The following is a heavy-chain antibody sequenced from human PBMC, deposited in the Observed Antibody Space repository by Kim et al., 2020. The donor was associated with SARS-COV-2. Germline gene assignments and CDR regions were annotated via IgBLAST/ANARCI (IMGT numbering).Heavy chain of an antibody. CDR3: AKDKGVATLGGQDYFDY. Sequence: GGSLRLSCAASGFTFSSYAINWVRQAPGKGLEWVSDISASGGSTSYADSVKGRFTISRDKSKNTVYLQMNSLRADDTAVYYCAKDKGVATLGGQDYFDYWGQGTLVTVSS. CDR1: GFTFSSYA. D-gene: IGHD5-12*01. CDR2: ISASGGST. J-gene: IGHJ4*02. V-gene: IGHV3-23*01.